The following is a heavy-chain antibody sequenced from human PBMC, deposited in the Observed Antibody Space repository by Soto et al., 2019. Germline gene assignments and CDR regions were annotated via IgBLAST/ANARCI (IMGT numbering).Heavy chain of an antibody. D-gene: IGHD4-17*01. Sequence: QVQLVQSGAEVKKPGASVKVSCKTSGYTFTNFGLSWVRQAPGQGLEWMGWISAYNGNTNYAQNFQGRVTMTTDTSTSTAYIELRRQRSDDTAVYYCGRGGTTIDYCGQGALVTVSS. J-gene: IGHJ4*02. CDR3: GRGGTTIDY. CDR2: ISAYNGNT. CDR1: GYTFTNFG. V-gene: IGHV1-18*01.